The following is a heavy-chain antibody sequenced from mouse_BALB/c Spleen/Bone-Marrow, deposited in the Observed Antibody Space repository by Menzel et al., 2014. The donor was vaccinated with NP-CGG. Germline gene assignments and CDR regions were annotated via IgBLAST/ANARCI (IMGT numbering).Heavy chain of an antibody. D-gene: IGHD6-1*01. V-gene: IGHV7-3*02. CDR3: ARSLCPRAMDY. CDR2: IRNKANGYTT. Sequence: EVKLVESGGGLVQPGGSLRLSCATSGFTFTDYYMSWVRQPPGKALEWLGFIRNKANGYTTEYSASVKGRFTISRDNSQSILYLQMNTLSAEDSATYFCARSLCPRAMDYWAQGTSVTVSS. J-gene: IGHJ4*01. CDR1: GFTFTDYY.